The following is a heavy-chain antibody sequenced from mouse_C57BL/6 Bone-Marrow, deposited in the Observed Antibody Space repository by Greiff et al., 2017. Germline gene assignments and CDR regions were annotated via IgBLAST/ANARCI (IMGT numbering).Heavy chain of an antibody. Sequence: VQLQQSGAELAKPGASVKLSCKASAYTFTSYWMHWVKQRPGQGLEWIGYIHPSSGYTKYNQKFKDKATLTADKSSSTAYMQLRSLTYEDSAVYYCAIEPLWYFDVWGTGTTVTVSS. CDR1: AYTFTSYW. V-gene: IGHV1-7*01. J-gene: IGHJ1*03. CDR3: AIEPLWYFDV. CDR2: IHPSSGYT.